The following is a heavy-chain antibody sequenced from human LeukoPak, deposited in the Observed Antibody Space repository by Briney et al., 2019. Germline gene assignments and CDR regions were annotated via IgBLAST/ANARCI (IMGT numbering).Heavy chain of an antibody. CDR1: GGSISSGDYY. CDR2: IYYSGST. D-gene: IGHD5-18*01. J-gene: IGHJ3*02. V-gene: IGHV4-30-4*01. CDR3: ARGGLDTAMAPLAFDI. Sequence: SETLSLTCTVSGGSISSGDYYWSWIRQPPGKGLEWIGYIYYSGSTYYNPSLKSRVTISVDTSKNQFSLKLSSVTAADTAVYYCARGGLDTAMAPLAFDIWGQGTMVTVSS.